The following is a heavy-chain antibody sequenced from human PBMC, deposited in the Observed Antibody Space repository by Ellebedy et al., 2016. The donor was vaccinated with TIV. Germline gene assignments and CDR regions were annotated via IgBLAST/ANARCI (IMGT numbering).Heavy chain of an antibody. V-gene: IGHV3-23*01. CDR2: ISHTGSRT. J-gene: IGHJ4*02. CDR1: GFTFSSYA. Sequence: GESLKISCAASGFTFSSYAMSWVRQAPGKGLEWVSTISHTGSRTYYADSVEGRFVISRDNSKKTLSLQMNSLRAEDTAVYYCAKGRGGGSDSSAPRYYFDYWGLGTLVTVSS. D-gene: IGHD3-22*01. CDR3: AKGRGGGSDSSAPRYYFDY.